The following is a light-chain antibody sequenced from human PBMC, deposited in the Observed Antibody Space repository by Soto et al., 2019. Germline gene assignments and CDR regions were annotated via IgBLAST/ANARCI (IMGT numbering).Light chain of an antibody. Sequence: EIVVTQSPGTLSLSPGERATLSCRASKSVSSSYLAWYQQKPGQAPRLLIYGASSMATGIPDRFSGSGSGTDFTLTISRLEPEDFAVYYCQQYGSSPLFTFGPGTKVDIK. J-gene: IGKJ3*01. CDR3: QQYGSSPLFT. V-gene: IGKV3-20*01. CDR1: KSVSSSY. CDR2: GAS.